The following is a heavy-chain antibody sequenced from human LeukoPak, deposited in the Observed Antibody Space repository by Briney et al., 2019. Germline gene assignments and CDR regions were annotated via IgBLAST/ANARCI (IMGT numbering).Heavy chain of an antibody. CDR3: ARDDYVWGLHLAY. J-gene: IGHJ4*02. CDR2: IYQSGST. D-gene: IGHD3-16*01. CDR1: GASITNNSYY. Sequence: TPSETLSLTCSVSGASITNNSYYWAWIRQPPGKGLERIASIYQSGSTYYNPSLNSRVTISMDTSRNQFSLRLTSVTAADSAVYYCARDDYVWGLHLAYWGQGTLATVSS. V-gene: IGHV4-39*07.